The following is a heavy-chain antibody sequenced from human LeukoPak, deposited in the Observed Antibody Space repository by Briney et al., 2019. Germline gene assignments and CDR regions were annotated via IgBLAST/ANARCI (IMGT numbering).Heavy chain of an antibody. CDR3: ARELSAVGRWGAFDM. CDR2: INPNSGAT. V-gene: IGHV1-2*02. D-gene: IGHD6-13*01. Sequence: TVKVSCKASGYTFTDYFIHWIRQAPGQRREWMGWINPNSGATSYPQKFQGRVTMTRDTSINTGNMELTGLRFDDTAVYYCARELSAVGRWGAFDMWGQGTMVTVSS. J-gene: IGHJ3*02. CDR1: GYTFTDYF.